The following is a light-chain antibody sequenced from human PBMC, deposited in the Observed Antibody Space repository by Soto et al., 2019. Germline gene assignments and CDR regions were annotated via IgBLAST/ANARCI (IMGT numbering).Light chain of an antibody. Sequence: DIQVTQSPSSLSASVGDRVTISCRASQNISTYLHWFQQRPGGAPKLLISRTSNLEIAVPSRFGGSGSGTDFTLTISDLPAEDSASYYCQHTYITISFGGGTKVE. V-gene: IGKV1-39*01. J-gene: IGKJ4*01. CDR1: QNISTY. CDR2: RTS. CDR3: QHTYITIS.